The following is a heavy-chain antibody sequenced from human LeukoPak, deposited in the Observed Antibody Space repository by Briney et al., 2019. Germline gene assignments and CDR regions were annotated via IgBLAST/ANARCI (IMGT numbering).Heavy chain of an antibody. J-gene: IGHJ3*02. D-gene: IGHD4/OR15-4a*01. Sequence: GGXLRLSCAASGFTFSSYAMSWVRQAPGKGLEWVSAICGSGGSTYYADSVKGRFTISRDNSKNTLYLQMNSLRAEDTAVYYCANLEGAYAFDIWGQGTMVTVSS. CDR2: ICGSGGST. CDR1: GFTFSSYA. CDR3: ANLEGAYAFDI. V-gene: IGHV3-23*01.